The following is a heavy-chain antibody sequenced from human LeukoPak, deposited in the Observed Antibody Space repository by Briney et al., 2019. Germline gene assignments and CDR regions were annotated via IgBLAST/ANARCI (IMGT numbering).Heavy chain of an antibody. D-gene: IGHD1-26*01. V-gene: IGHV1-2*02. Sequence: GASVKVSCKASGYTFTGYYMHWVRQAPGQGLEWMRWINPNSGGTNYAQKFQGRVTMTRDTSISTAYMELSRLRSDDTAVYYCARGLLIVGDGDFDYWGQGTLVTVSS. J-gene: IGHJ4*02. CDR2: INPNSGGT. CDR1: GYTFTGYY. CDR3: ARGLLIVGDGDFDY.